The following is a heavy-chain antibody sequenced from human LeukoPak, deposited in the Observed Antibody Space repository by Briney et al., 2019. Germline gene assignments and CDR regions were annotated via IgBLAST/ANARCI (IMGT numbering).Heavy chain of an antibody. Sequence: HPGGSLRLSCAASGFTFSNYWMSWVRQVPGKGLEWVANIKQDGSEKYYVNSVKGRFTISRDNAKNSLYLQMNSLRAEDTAIYYCAREDDWNYEDYWGQGTLVTVSS. V-gene: IGHV3-7*01. CDR2: IKQDGSEK. CDR1: GFTFSNYW. D-gene: IGHD1-7*01. CDR3: AREDDWNYEDY. J-gene: IGHJ4*02.